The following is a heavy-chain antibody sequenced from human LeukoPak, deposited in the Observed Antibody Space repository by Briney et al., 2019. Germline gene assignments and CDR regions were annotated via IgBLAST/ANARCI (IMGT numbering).Heavy chain of an antibody. CDR1: GFTFSDYY. Sequence: GGSLRLSCAASGFTFSDYYMSWIRQAPGKGLEWISYTGSSGNPINYADSVEGRFTISRDNAKNSLYLQMNSLRAEDTAVYYCAKDYGGGLFDYWGQGTLVTVSS. J-gene: IGHJ4*02. CDR3: AKDYGGGLFDY. D-gene: IGHD4-23*01. CDR2: TGSSGNPI. V-gene: IGHV3-11*04.